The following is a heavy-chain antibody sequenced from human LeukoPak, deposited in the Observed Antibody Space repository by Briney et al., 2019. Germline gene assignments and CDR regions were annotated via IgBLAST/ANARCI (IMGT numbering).Heavy chain of an antibody. D-gene: IGHD2-15*01. J-gene: IGHJ4*02. Sequence: TGGSLRLSCAASAFTFSSFWMSWVRQAPGKGLEWVANIKQDGSEKYYVDSVKGRFTISRDNAKNSLYLQMNSLRAEDTAVYYCAREKSQGYCSGGSCSNLDYWGQGTLVTVSS. CDR3: AREKSQGYCSGGSCSNLDY. V-gene: IGHV3-7*01. CDR1: AFTFSSFW. CDR2: IKQDGSEK.